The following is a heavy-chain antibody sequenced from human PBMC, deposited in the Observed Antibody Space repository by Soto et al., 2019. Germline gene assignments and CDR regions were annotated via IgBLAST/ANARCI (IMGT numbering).Heavy chain of an antibody. V-gene: IGHV3-33*01. J-gene: IGHJ4*02. CDR3: ARDCAGYSSGWYQRGGFDY. D-gene: IGHD6-19*01. Sequence: QVPLVESGGGVVQPGRSLRLSCAAYGFTFSSYGMHWVRQAPGKGLEWVAVIWYDGSNKYYADSVKGRFTISRDNSKNTLYLKMNSLRAEDTAVYYCARDCAGYSSGWYQRGGFDYWGQGTLVTVSS. CDR2: IWYDGSNK. CDR1: GFTFSSYG.